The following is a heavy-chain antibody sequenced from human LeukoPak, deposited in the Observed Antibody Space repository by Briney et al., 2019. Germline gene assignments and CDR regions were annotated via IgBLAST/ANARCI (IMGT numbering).Heavy chain of an antibody. V-gene: IGHV4-34*01. CDR3: ARDRGADYDFWSAPQDWFDP. CDR2: INHSGST. D-gene: IGHD3-3*01. CDR1: GGSFSGYY. Sequence: PSETLSLTCAVYGGSFSGYYWSWIRQPPGKGLEWIGEINHSGSTNYNPSLKSRVTISVDTSKNQFSLKLSSVTAADTAVYYCARDRGADYDFWSAPQDWFDPWGQGTLVTVSS. J-gene: IGHJ5*02.